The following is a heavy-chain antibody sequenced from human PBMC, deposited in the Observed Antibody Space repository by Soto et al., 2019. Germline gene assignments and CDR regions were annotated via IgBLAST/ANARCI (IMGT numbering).Heavy chain of an antibody. CDR1: GFTFSTYI. CDR3: ARTLGGSTSSWFAFDF. J-gene: IGHJ4*02. CDR2: ISYDGSNK. V-gene: IGHV3-30-3*01. Sequence: VQLVESGGGVVQPGKSLRLSCAASGFTFSTYIMHWVRQAPGKGLEWVAVISYDGSNKYYADSVKGRFTMSRDNSKNTLYLQMNSLRAEDTAVYYCARTLGGSTSSWFAFDFWGQGTLVTVSS. D-gene: IGHD6-13*01.